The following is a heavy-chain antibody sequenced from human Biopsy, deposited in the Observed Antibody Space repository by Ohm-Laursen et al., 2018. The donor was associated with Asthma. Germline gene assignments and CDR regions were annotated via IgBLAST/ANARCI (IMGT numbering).Heavy chain of an antibody. J-gene: IGHJ1*01. V-gene: IGHV3-7*01. CDR1: GFTHGDYW. D-gene: IGHD3-3*02. CDR3: ARTFHFWSPYHAEHYQL. CDR2: IKHDGTEK. Sequence: GSLRLSCSASGFTHGDYWMSWVRQVPGKGLEWVANIKHDGTEKNHVDSLKGRFTISRDNAKNSLYLQMNSLRAEDTAVYYCARTFHFWSPYHAEHYQLWGQGTLVTVSS.